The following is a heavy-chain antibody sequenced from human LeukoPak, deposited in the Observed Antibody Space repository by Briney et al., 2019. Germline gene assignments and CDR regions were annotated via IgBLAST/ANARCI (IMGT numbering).Heavy chain of an antibody. CDR3: ATIPRTYYYDSSGYYNDY. V-gene: IGHV1-24*01. Sequence: ASVTVSCMVSGYTLTELSMHWVRQAPGKGLEWVGGFDLEDGETIYAQKFQGRVTMTEDTSTDTAYMELSSLRSEDTAVYYCATIPRTYYYDSSGYYNDYWGQGTLVTVSS. J-gene: IGHJ4*02. D-gene: IGHD3-22*01. CDR2: FDLEDGET. CDR1: GYTLTELS.